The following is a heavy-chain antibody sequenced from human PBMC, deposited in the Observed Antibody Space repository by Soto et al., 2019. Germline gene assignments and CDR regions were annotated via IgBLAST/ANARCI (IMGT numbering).Heavy chain of an antibody. Sequence: DVQLVESGGGLVEPGGSLRLSCAASGFTFSSYSMNWVRQAPGKGLEWVSSISSSSSYIYYADSVKGRFTISRDNAKNSLYLQMNSLRAEDTAVYYCARMGSQRYYYYGMDVWGQGTTVTVSS. CDR3: ARMGSQRYYYYGMDV. CDR1: GFTFSSYS. D-gene: IGHD6-25*01. V-gene: IGHV3-21*01. J-gene: IGHJ6*02. CDR2: ISSSSSYI.